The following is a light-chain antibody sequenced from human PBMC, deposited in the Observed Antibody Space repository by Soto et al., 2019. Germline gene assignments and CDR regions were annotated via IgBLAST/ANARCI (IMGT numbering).Light chain of an antibody. CDR1: QSVSSN. CDR3: HHYVGSPWA. Sequence: EIVMTQSPATLSVSPGERATLSCRASQSVSSNLAWYQQKPGQAPRLLIYGASTRATGIPASFSGSGSGTEFTLTISSLQSEDFAVYYCHHYVGSPWAFGQGTKVENK. J-gene: IGKJ1*01. CDR2: GAS. V-gene: IGKV3-15*01.